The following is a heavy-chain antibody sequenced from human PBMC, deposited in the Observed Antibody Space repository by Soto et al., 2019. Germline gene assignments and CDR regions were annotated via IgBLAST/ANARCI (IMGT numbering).Heavy chain of an antibody. CDR2: TYYRSKWYS. D-gene: IGHD6-6*01. Sequence: PSQTLSLTCAVSGDSVSSNSAAWNWIRQSPSRGLEWLGRTYYRSKWYSDYAGSVKSRITINADTSKNQFSLHLNSVTPQDTAVYYCARGPSPLAYWGRGTVVTISS. CDR3: ARGPSPLAY. J-gene: IGHJ4*02. CDR1: GDSVSSNSAA. V-gene: IGHV6-1*01.